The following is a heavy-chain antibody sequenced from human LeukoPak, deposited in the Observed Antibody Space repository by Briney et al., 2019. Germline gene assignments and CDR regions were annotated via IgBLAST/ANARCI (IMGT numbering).Heavy chain of an antibody. Sequence: PGGSLRLSCVGSGFTFSSYGMGWVRQAPGKGLEWVSYISSSGSTIYYADSVKGRFTISRDNAKNSLYLQMNSLRAEDTAVYYCAELGITMIGGVWGKGTTVTISS. CDR1: GFTFSSYG. V-gene: IGHV3-48*03. CDR2: ISSSGSTI. CDR3: AELGITMIGGV. J-gene: IGHJ6*04. D-gene: IGHD3-10*02.